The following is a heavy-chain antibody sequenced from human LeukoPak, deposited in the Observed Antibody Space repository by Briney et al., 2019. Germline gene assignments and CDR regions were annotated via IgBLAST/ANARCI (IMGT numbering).Heavy chain of an antibody. Sequence: RASVKVSCKVSGYTFTELCIHWVRQAPGKGLEWMGGCDPEDGETIYAQKFQGRVTLTEDTSTDTAYMELSSLKSDDTAVYYCARDNSMHERGWWFDPWGQGTLVTVSS. CDR3: ARDNSMHERGWWFDP. D-gene: IGHD4-23*01. V-gene: IGHV1-24*01. J-gene: IGHJ5*02. CDR2: CDPEDGET. CDR1: GYTFTELC.